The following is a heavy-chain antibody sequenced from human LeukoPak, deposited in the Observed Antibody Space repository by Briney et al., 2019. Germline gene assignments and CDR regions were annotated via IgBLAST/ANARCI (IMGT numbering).Heavy chain of an antibody. D-gene: IGHD3-10*01. Sequence: ASVKVSCKASGYTFTSYDINWVRQATGQGLEWMGWMNPNSGNTGYAQKFQGRVTMTRNTSISTAYMELSSLRSEDTAVYYCARSRPCYGSGIKYYFDYWGQGTLVTVSS. V-gene: IGHV1-8*01. J-gene: IGHJ4*02. CDR3: ARSRPCYGSGIKYYFDY. CDR2: MNPNSGNT. CDR1: GYTFTSYD.